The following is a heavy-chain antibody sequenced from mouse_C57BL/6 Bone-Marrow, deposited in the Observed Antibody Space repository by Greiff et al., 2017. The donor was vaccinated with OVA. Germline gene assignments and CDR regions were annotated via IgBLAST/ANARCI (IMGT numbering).Heavy chain of an antibody. CDR3: ARRLYRGAMDY. J-gene: IGHJ4*01. CDR2: IHPNSGST. V-gene: IGHV1-64*01. Sequence: QVQLQQPGAELVKPGASVKLSCKASGYTFTSYWMHWVKQRPGQGLEWIGMIHPNSGSTNYNEKFKSKATLTVDKSSSTAYMQLSSLTSEDSAVYYCARRLYRGAMDYWGQGTSVTVSS. CDR1: GYTFTSYW. D-gene: IGHD1-3*01.